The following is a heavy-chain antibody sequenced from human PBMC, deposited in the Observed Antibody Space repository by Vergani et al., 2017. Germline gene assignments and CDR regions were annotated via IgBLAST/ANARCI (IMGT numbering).Heavy chain of an antibody. Sequence: EVQLVQSGAEVKKPGESLRISCKGSGYSFTSYWISWVRQMPXKGLEWMGRIDPSDSYTNYSPSFQGHVTISADKSISTAYLQWSSLKASDTAMYYCARPPHSSSSWPEDHNYYGMDVWGQGTTVTVSS. CDR1: GYSFTSYW. J-gene: IGHJ6*02. V-gene: IGHV5-10-1*01. D-gene: IGHD6-13*01. CDR2: IDPSDSYT. CDR3: ARPPHSSSSWPEDHNYYGMDV.